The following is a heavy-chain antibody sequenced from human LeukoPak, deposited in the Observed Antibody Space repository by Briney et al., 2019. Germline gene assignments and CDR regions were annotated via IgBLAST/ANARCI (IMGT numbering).Heavy chain of an antibody. CDR1: GFTVSSNY. Sequence: GGSLRLSCAASGFTVSSNYTSWVRQAPGKGLEWVSVIYSGGSTYYADSVKGRFTISRDNSKNTLYLQMNSLRAEDTAVYYCARGSFYYYDSSGYYSDYWGQGTLVTVSS. CDR3: ARGSFYYYDSSGYYSDY. V-gene: IGHV3-53*01. CDR2: IYSGGST. J-gene: IGHJ4*02. D-gene: IGHD3-22*01.